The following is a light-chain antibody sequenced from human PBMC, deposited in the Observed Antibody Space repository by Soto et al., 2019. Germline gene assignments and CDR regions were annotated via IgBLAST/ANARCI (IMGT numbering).Light chain of an antibody. J-gene: IGLJ2*01. V-gene: IGLV1-51*02. CDR1: SSNIGNKY. Sequence: QSVLTQPPSVSAAPGQTVTISCSGSSSNIGNKYVSWYQQLPGTAPKLLIYENNKRPSGIPDRFSGSKSGTSATLGITGLQTGDEADYYCGTWDSSLSAGGVFGGGTKLTVL. CDR3: GTWDSSLSAGGV. CDR2: ENN.